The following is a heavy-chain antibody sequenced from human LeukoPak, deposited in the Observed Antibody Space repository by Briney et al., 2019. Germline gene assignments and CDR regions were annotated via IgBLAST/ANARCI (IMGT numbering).Heavy chain of an antibody. CDR2: INSDGSST. D-gene: IGHD3-22*01. CDR1: GFTFSSYW. Sequence: PGGSLRLSCAASGFTFSSYWMHWVRQAPGKGLVWVSRINSDGSSTSYADSVKGRFTISRDNAKNTLYLQMNSLRAEDTAVYYCARDSARDSSGYSLEYFQHWGQGTLVTVSS. V-gene: IGHV3-74*01. J-gene: IGHJ1*01. CDR3: ARDSARDSSGYSLEYFQH.